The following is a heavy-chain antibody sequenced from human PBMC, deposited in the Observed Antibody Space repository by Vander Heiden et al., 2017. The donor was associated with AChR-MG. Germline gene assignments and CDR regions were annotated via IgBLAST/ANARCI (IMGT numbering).Heavy chain of an antibody. CDR3: ITDRSWFDP. CDR2: FQSKIDGGTT. V-gene: IGHV3-15*01. CDR1: GFTFSSAW. J-gene: IGHJ5*02. D-gene: IGHD2-15*01. Sequence: EVQLVESGGGLVKPGGSLRLSCAASGFTFSSAWMSWVRRAPGNGLALVGRFQSKIDGGTTGYAAPVKGRFTISRDDSKNTLYLQMNSLNTEDTAIYYCITDRSWFDPWCQGALVTVSS.